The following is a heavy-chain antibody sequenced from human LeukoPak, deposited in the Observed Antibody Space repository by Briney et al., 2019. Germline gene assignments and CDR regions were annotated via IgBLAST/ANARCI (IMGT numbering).Heavy chain of an antibody. CDR2: IYSCGST. D-gene: IGHD3-22*01. CDR3: ARGTLPYYYDSSGIFDY. J-gene: IGHJ4*02. CDR1: GFTFSDYY. V-gene: IGHV3-66*01. Sequence: GGSLRLSCAASGFTFSDYYMSWIRQAPGKGLEWVSVIYSCGSTYYADSVKGRFTISRDNSKNTLYLQMNSLRAEDTAVYYCARGTLPYYYDSSGIFDYWGQGTLVTVSS.